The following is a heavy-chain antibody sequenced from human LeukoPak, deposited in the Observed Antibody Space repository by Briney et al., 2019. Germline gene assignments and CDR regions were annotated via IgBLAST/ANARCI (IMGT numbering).Heavy chain of an antibody. D-gene: IGHD2-15*01. Sequence: PSETLSLTCTVSGGSISSGGYYWSWIRQHPGKGLEWIGYIYYSGSTYYNPSLKSRVTISVDTSKNQFSLKLSSVTAADTAVYYCARDIVPFYGMDVWGQGTTVTISS. J-gene: IGHJ6*02. CDR3: ARDIVPFYGMDV. CDR1: GGSISSGGYY. V-gene: IGHV4-31*03. CDR2: IYYSGST.